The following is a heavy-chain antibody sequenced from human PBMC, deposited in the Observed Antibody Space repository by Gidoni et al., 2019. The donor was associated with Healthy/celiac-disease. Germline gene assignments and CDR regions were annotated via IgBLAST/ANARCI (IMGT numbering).Heavy chain of an antibody. CDR3: AKAYNPELRFLEWGAAYYYYYGMDV. Sequence: QVQLVESGGGVVQPGRSLRLSCSASGFPFISYGMHWVRQAPGKGLEWVAVISYDGSNKYYADSVKGRFTISRDNSKNTLYLQMNSLRAEDTAVYYCAKAYNPELRFLEWGAAYYYYYGMDVWGQGTTVTVSS. D-gene: IGHD3-3*01. CDR1: GFPFISYG. J-gene: IGHJ6*02. V-gene: IGHV3-30*18. CDR2: ISYDGSNK.